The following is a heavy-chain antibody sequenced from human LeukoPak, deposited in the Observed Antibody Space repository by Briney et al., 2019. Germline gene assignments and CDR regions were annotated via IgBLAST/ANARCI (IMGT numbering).Heavy chain of an antibody. J-gene: IGHJ4*02. D-gene: IGHD3-16*01. V-gene: IGHV3-23*01. Sequence: GGSLRLSCAASGFTFSSYAMTWVRQAPGKGLGWVSTISDSGGNTYYADSVAGRFTISRGNSRDTLYLQMNSLRADDTAVYFSERGGFLGPDYWGQGTLVTVSS. CDR3: ERGGFLGPDY. CDR2: ISDSGGNT. CDR1: GFTFSSYA.